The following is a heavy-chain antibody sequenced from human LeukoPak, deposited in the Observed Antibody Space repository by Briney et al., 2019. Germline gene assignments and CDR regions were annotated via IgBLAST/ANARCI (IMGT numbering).Heavy chain of an antibody. Sequence: PGGSLRLSCAASGFTLSSYNMKWVRQAPGKGLEWVSSISYRSSDIEYADSVKGRFTISRDNAKKSLYLQMSDLRAKDTAVYYCARVYSSSWYSGYLYMDVWGKGTTVTVSS. D-gene: IGHD6-13*01. CDR2: ISYRSSDI. J-gene: IGHJ6*03. CDR1: GFTLSSYN. CDR3: ARVYSSSWYSGYLYMDV. V-gene: IGHV3-21*01.